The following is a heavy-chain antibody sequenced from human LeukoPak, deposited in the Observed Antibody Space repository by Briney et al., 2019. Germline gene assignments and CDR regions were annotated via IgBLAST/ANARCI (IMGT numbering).Heavy chain of an antibody. CDR1: GVSVSNGNYY. Sequence: PSQTLSLTCNVSGVSVSNGNYYWGCIRQPAGKGLEWIGRIYKSGNTYSSPSLKSRVTMSIHPSSNQFSLTLRSVTAADTAIYYCARETIAVALSADYWGQGALVTVSS. V-gene: IGHV4-61*02. CDR3: ARETIAVALSADY. J-gene: IGHJ4*02. CDR2: IYKSGNT. D-gene: IGHD6-19*01.